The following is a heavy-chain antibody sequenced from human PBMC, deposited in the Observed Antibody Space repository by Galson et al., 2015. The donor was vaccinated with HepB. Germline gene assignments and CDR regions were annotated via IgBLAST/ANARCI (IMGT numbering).Heavy chain of an antibody. CDR2: ISGSGTYT. D-gene: IGHD6-19*01. CDR3: AKDKGDSSAFPPNPADY. J-gene: IGHJ4*02. V-gene: IGHV3-11*05. Sequence: SLRLSCAASGFFFSDFHMRWIRQAPGKGLEWVSDISGSGTYTNYADSVKGRYIISRDNAKNTLYLQMNSLRADDTVIYYCAKDKGDSSAFPPNPADYWGQGTLVTVSS. CDR1: GFFFSDFH.